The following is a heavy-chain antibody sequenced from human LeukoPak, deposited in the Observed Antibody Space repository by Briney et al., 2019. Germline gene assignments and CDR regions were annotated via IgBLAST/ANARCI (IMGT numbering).Heavy chain of an antibody. Sequence: GASVKVSCKASGYTFTSYGISWVRQAPGQGLEWMGWISAYNGNTNYAQKLQGRVTMTTDTSTSTAYMELRSLRSDDTAVYYCARNPPFWSGYYGVYGMDVWGQGTTVTVSS. D-gene: IGHD3-3*01. CDR2: ISAYNGNT. J-gene: IGHJ6*02. CDR3: ARNPPFWSGYYGVYGMDV. CDR1: GYTFTSYG. V-gene: IGHV1-18*01.